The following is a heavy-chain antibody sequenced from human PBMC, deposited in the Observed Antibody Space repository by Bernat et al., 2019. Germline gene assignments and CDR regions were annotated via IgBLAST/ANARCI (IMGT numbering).Heavy chain of an antibody. V-gene: IGHV5-51*01. Sequence: EVQLVQSGAELKKPGESLKISCKGSGYTFTTYWIAWVRQMPGKGLEWMGIIYPGDSDTRYSPSFQGQVIISADRSISTAYLQWSSLKASDTAMYYCARHPTSVSDPRWPDIWGQGTLVTVSS. J-gene: IGHJ4*02. D-gene: IGHD5-24*01. CDR3: ARHPTSVSDPRWPDI. CDR1: GYTFTTYW. CDR2: IYPGDSDT.